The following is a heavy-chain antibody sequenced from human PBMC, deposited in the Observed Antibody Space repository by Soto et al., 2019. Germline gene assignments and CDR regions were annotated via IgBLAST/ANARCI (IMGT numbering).Heavy chain of an antibody. CDR2: IYSGGST. Sequence: EVQLVETGGGLIQPGGSLRLSCAASGFTVSSNYMSWVRQAPGKGLEWVSVIYSGGSTYYADSVKGRFTISRDNSKNTLYLQMNSLRAEDTAVYYRARDPGYSSSWYYFDYWGQGTLVTVSS. CDR1: GFTVSSNY. CDR3: ARDPGYSSSWYYFDY. J-gene: IGHJ4*02. D-gene: IGHD6-13*01. V-gene: IGHV3-53*02.